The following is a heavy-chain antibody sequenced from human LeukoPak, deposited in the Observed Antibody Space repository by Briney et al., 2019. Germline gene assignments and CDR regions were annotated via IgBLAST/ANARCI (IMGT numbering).Heavy chain of an antibody. Sequence: ALVKVSCKASGYTFTGFYMHWVRQAPGQGLEWMGWVNPNSGGTNYAQKFQGRVTMTRDTSISTAYMELSSLRSDDTAVYYCARVVGGNYYGSETDDYWGQGTLVTVSS. CDR2: VNPNSGGT. CDR1: GYTFTGFY. V-gene: IGHV1-2*02. CDR3: ARVVGGNYYGSETDDY. D-gene: IGHD3-10*01. J-gene: IGHJ4*02.